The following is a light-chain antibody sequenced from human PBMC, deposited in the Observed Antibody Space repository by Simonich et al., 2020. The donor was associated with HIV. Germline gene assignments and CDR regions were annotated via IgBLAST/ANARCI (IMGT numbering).Light chain of an antibody. V-gene: IGLV2-14*03. Sequence: QSALTQPASGSGSPGQPITNPCTGTCSDVGGYNFVSWYQQNPGKAPKLIIYVVTNRPSGVSNRFSGSKSGNTASLTISGLQAEDEADYYCSSYTSSSTWVFGGGTKLTVL. CDR2: VVT. J-gene: IGLJ3*02. CDR1: CSDVGGYNF. CDR3: SSYTSSSTWV.